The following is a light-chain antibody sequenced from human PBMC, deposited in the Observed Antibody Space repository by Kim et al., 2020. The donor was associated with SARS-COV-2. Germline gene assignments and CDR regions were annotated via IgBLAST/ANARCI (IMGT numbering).Light chain of an antibody. V-gene: IGLV6-57*04. CDR3: QSYNWDNVL. J-gene: IGLJ2*01. CDR2: EDD. CDR1: SDSIDDNY. Sequence: NSMLTQPHSVSESPGKTVTISCTRSSDSIDDNYVQWYQQRPGSVPTTVIYEDDQRPSGVPDRFSGSIYNSSDSASLTMPEFKTEDEADCYCQSYNWDNVLFGGGTKLTVL.